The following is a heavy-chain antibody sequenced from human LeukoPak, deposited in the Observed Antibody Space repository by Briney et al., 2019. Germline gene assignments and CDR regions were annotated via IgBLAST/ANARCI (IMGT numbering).Heavy chain of an antibody. J-gene: IGHJ4*02. CDR2: ISWNSGSI. D-gene: IGHD6-13*01. Sequence: GGSLRLSCAASGFTFDDYAMHWVRQAPGKGLEWVSGISWNSGSIGYADSVKGRFTISRDNAKNTLYLQMNSLRAEDTAVYYCARRIAAAAAPYYFDYWGQGTLVTVSS. V-gene: IGHV3-9*01. CDR1: GFTFDDYA. CDR3: ARRIAAAAAPYYFDY.